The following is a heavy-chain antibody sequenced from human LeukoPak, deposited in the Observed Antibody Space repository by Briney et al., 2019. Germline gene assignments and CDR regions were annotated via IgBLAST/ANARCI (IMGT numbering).Heavy chain of an antibody. CDR3: ATERFDGFDM. D-gene: IGHD1-14*01. J-gene: IGHJ3*02. CDR1: GYTFDDHG. CDR2: ISSSSSYI. Sequence: PGGSLRLSCAGSGYTFDDHGMSWVRQAPGKGLEWVSSISSSSSYIYYADSVKGRFTISRDNAKNTLYLQMSSLRVEDTAVYYCATERFDGFDMWGQGTMVTVSS. V-gene: IGHV3-21*01.